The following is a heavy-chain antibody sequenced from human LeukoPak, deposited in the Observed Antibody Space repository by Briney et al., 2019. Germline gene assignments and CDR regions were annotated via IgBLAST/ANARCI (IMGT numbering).Heavy chain of an antibody. CDR3: ARRGSSTSPATSDCFDY. Sequence: PGGSLRLSCAASGFTFSSYNMNWVRQAPGKGLEWVSYISSSGSTIYYADSVKGRFTISRDNAKNSLYLQMNSLRDEDTAVYYCARRGSSTSPATSDCFDYWGQGTLVTVSS. V-gene: IGHV3-48*02. J-gene: IGHJ4*02. CDR2: ISSSGSTI. CDR1: GFTFSSYN. D-gene: IGHD2-2*01.